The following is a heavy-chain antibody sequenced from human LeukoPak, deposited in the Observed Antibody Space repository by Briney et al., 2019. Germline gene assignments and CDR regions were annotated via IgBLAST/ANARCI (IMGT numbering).Heavy chain of an antibody. CDR3: AKDRRGYYGSGCYEPPGDY. CDR1: GFTFSSYA. J-gene: IGHJ4*02. Sequence: GGSLRLSCAASGFTFSSYAMSWVRQAPGKGLEWVSAISGSGGSTYYADSVKGRFTISRDNSKNTLYLQMNSLRAEDTAVYYCAKDRRGYYGSGCYEPPGDYWGQGTLVTVSS. V-gene: IGHV3-23*01. D-gene: IGHD3-10*01. CDR2: ISGSGGST.